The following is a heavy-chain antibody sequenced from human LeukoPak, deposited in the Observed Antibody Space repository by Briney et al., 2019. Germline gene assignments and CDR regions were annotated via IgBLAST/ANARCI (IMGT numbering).Heavy chain of an antibody. J-gene: IGHJ4*02. CDR1: GFSISNFG. D-gene: IGHD6-13*01. Sequence: PGGSLRLSCAASGFSISNFGLSWVRQAPGKGLEWLSYISSSNDSILYADSVKGRFTISRDNAKNSLCLQMNSLRAEDTAVYYCARGRLAVAGYDSWGQGTLVTVSS. V-gene: IGHV3-48*01. CDR3: ARGRLAVAGYDS. CDR2: ISSSNDSI.